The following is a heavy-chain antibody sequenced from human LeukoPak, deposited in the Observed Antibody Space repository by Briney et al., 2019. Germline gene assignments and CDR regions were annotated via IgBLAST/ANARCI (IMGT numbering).Heavy chain of an antibody. J-gene: IGHJ4*02. CDR2: IIPIFGTA. CDR3: ARDGDYYDSSGYYYGVDH. D-gene: IGHD3-22*01. CDR1: GGTFSSYA. V-gene: IGHV1-69*05. Sequence: GSSVKVSCKASGGTFSSYAISWVRQAPGQGLEWMGRIIPIFGTANYAQKFQGRVTITTDESTSTAYMELSSLRSEDTAVYYCARDGDYYDSSGYYYGVDHWGQGTLVTVSS.